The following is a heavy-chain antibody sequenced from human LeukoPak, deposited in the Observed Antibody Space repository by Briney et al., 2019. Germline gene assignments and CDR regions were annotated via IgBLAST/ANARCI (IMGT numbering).Heavy chain of an antibody. J-gene: IGHJ4*02. CDR2: ISDSGNT. CDR1: GFTLSSYA. CDR3: AKSPVTTCRGAYCYPFDY. V-gene: IGHV3-23*01. D-gene: IGHD2-21*01. Sequence: GGTLRLSCAASGFTLSSYAMSWVRQAPGKGLEWVSAISDSGNTYHADSVKGRFTISRDSSKNTLFLQMNRLRPEDAAVYYCAKSPVTTCRGAYCYPFDYWGQGTLVTVSS.